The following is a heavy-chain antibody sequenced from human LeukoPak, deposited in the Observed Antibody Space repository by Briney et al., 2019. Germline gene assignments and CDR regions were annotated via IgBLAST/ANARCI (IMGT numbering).Heavy chain of an antibody. CDR1: GCSFTYHW. Sequence: GESLKISCKGSGCSFTYHWIAWVRQMPGEGLEWMGIIYPGNSDTRYSPSFQGQVTISADKSITTAYLQWSSLKASDTAMYYCARQDPAGQYYFDYWGQGTLVTVSS. CDR3: ARQDPAGQYYFDY. CDR2: IYPGNSDT. V-gene: IGHV5-51*01. J-gene: IGHJ4*02.